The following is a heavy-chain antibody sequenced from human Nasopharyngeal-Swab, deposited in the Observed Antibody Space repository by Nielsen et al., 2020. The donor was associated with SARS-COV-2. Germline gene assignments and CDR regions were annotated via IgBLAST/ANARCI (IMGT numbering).Heavy chain of an antibody. CDR2: IWYDGSNK. CDR1: GFTFSSYG. CDR3: ARDFGIAAAGSDVDY. V-gene: IGHV3-33*01. D-gene: IGHD6-13*01. J-gene: IGHJ4*02. Sequence: GGSLRPSCAASGFTFSSYGMHWVRQAPGKGLEWVAVIWYDGSNKYYADSVKGRFTISRDNSKNTLYLQMNSLRAEDTAVYYCARDFGIAAAGSDVDYWGQGTLVTVSS.